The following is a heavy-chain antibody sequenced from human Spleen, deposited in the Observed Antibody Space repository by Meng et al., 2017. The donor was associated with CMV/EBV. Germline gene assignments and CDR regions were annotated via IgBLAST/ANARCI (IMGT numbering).Heavy chain of an antibody. CDR1: GFTFGNFW. D-gene: IGHD3-10*01. J-gene: IGHJ4*02. Sequence: GGSLRLSCVGSGFTFGNFWLTWVRQAPGKGLEWVANIKHHGGEKYYVDSVKDRFTISRDNSKNTVYLQMNSLRAEDTALYYCAKDLRGVRGVIDYWGLGTLVTVSS. CDR2: IKHHGGEK. CDR3: AKDLRGVRGVIDY. V-gene: IGHV3-7*01.